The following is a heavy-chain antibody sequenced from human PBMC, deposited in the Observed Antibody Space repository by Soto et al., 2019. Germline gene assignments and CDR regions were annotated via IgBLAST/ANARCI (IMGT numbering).Heavy chain of an antibody. CDR1: GFTFSSCA. CDR3: AKETRSSGPGAFDI. J-gene: IGHJ3*02. CDR2: FTGGGGRT. Sequence: PGGSLRLSCAASGFTFSSCAMSWVRQAPGKGLEWVSAFTGGGGRTYYADSVKGRFTISRDNSKNTLYLQINSLRAEDTAVYYCAKETRSSGPGAFDIWGQGTMVTVSS. D-gene: IGHD6-19*01. V-gene: IGHV3-23*01.